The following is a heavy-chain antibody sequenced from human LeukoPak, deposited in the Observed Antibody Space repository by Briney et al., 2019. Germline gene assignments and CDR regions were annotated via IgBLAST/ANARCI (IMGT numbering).Heavy chain of an antibody. Sequence: PSDTLSLPCTVSGGSISSYYWRWIRQPAGKGLEWIGRINTSGTTNYNPSLKSRVTMSVDTSKNHFSLKLSSVTAADTAVYYCARDVYYYDSSGYYSYYFDYWGQGTLVTVSS. V-gene: IGHV4-4*07. CDR1: GGSISSYY. CDR2: INTSGTT. D-gene: IGHD3-22*01. J-gene: IGHJ4*02. CDR3: ARDVYYYDSSGYYSYYFDY.